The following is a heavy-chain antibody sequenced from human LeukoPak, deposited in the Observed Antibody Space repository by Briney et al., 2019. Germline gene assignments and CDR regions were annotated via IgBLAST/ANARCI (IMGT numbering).Heavy chain of an antibody. CDR1: GFTFDDYA. D-gene: IGHD5-18*01. CDR3: AKGHSYGWFTYFDN. CDR2: ISWNSGSA. Sequence: GRSLRLSCAASGFTFDDYAMHWVRQAPGQGLEWVSGISWNSGSAGYADSVKGRFAISRDNAKDSLYLHMNSLRAEDTALYFCAKGHSYGWFTYFDNWGQGTLVTVSS. J-gene: IGHJ4*02. V-gene: IGHV3-9*01.